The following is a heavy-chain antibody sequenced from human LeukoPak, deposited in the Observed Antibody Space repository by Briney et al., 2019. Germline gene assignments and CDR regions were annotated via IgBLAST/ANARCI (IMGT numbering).Heavy chain of an antibody. V-gene: IGHV1-18*01. J-gene: IGHJ4*02. Sequence: GASVKVSCKASGYTFTSYGISWVRQAPGQGREWMGWISAYNGNTNYAQKLQGRVTMTTDTSTSRAYMELRSLRSDGTAVYYCARGFVSQYYFDYWGQGTLVTVPS. CDR1: GYTFTSYG. CDR2: ISAYNGNT. CDR3: ARGFVSQYYFDY.